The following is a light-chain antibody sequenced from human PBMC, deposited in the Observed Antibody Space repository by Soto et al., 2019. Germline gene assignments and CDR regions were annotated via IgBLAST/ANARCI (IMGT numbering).Light chain of an antibody. CDR3: QQHNQWPIT. Sequence: EIVLTQSPGTLSLSPGERATLSCRASQTINKNYFAWYQQKPGQAPRPLMYSASSRATGIPDRFSGSGSGTDFTLTINSLQSEDSAVYYCQQHNQWPITFGQGTRMEIK. J-gene: IGKJ5*01. V-gene: IGKV3D-20*02. CDR1: QTINKNY. CDR2: SAS.